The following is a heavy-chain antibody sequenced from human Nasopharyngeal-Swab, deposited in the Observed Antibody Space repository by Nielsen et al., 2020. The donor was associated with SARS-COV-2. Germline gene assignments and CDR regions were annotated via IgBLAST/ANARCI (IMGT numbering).Heavy chain of an antibody. V-gene: IGHV1-69*13. J-gene: IGHJ6*02. CDR1: GGTFSSYA. D-gene: IGHD2-15*01. CDR2: LIPIFGTA. Sequence: SVKVSCKASGGTFSSYAISWVRQAPGQGLEWMGGLIPIFGTANYAQKFQGRVTITADESTSTAYMELSSLISEDTAVYYCTVGYCSGGSCYSEFSTYYYYGMDVWGQGTTVTVSS. CDR3: TVGYCSGGSCYSEFSTYYYYGMDV.